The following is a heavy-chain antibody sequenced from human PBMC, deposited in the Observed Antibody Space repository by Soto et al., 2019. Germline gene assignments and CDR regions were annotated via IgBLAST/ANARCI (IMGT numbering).Heavy chain of an antibody. D-gene: IGHD3-22*01. CDR2: IWYDGSNK. Sequence: QVQLVESGGGVVQPGRSLRLSCAASGFTFSSYGMHWVRQAPGKGLEWVALIWYDGSNKYYADSVKGRFTISRDNSKNTLYLQMNSLRAEYTAVYYCARDYDSSGYPRYYFDYWGQGTLVTVSS. J-gene: IGHJ4*02. CDR1: GFTFSSYG. CDR3: ARDYDSSGYPRYYFDY. V-gene: IGHV3-33*01.